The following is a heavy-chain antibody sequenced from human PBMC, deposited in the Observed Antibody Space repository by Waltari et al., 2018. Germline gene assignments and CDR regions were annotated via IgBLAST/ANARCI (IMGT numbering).Heavy chain of an antibody. Sequence: EVHLEESGGALVKPGGSLRLSCAASGFTFSYAWMSWVRQAPGKGLGGVGHVKNESDAGTTNYAAPVKGRFTISRDDSKNKLYLQMSSLKTEDTTVYYCTTGGWFNWDRYYFDYWGRGTLVTVSS. V-gene: IGHV3-15*02. CDR1: GFTFSYAW. CDR3: TTGGWFNWDRYYFDY. CDR2: VKNESDAGTT. J-gene: IGHJ4*02. D-gene: IGHD1-1*01.